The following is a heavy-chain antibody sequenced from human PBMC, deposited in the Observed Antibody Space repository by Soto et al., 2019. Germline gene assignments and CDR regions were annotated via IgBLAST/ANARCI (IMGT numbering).Heavy chain of an antibody. D-gene: IGHD3-10*01. CDR2: INSDGSST. CDR3: GRGASRSYRVDY. V-gene: IGHV3-74*01. CDR1: GFTFSSYW. Sequence: EVQLVESGGGLVQPGGSLRLSCAASGFTFSSYWMHWVRQAPGKGLVWVSRINSDGSSTNYADSVKGQFTISRDNAKNTLYWQMNSLRGQETAVYFCGRGASRSYRVDYWGQGTLVTVSS. J-gene: IGHJ4*02.